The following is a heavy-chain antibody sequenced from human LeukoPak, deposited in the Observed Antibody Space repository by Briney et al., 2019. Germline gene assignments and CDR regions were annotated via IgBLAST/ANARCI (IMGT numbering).Heavy chain of an antibody. Sequence: GRSLRLSCAASGFMFSTYGMHWVRQAPGKGLDWVAAISDDGSNKYYADSVKGRFTISKDNSKNTLYLQMNSLRAEDTAVYYCAKITDGELRRFDYWGQGTLVTVSS. CDR2: ISDDGSNK. J-gene: IGHJ4*02. D-gene: IGHD1-26*01. CDR3: AKITDGELRRFDY. V-gene: IGHV3-30*18. CDR1: GFMFSTYG.